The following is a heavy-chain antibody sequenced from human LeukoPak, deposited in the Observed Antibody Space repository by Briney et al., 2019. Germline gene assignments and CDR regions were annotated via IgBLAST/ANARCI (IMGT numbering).Heavy chain of an antibody. J-gene: IGHJ4*02. CDR3: ARMLTGYSFIDY. D-gene: IGHD3-9*01. Sequence: SETLSLTCTVSGGSISSYYWSWIRQPPGKGLEWIGYIYCSGSTNYNPSLKSRVTISVDTPKNQFSLKLSSVTAADTAVYYCARMLTGYSFIDYWGQGTLVTVSS. CDR1: GGSISSYY. V-gene: IGHV4-59*01. CDR2: IYCSGST.